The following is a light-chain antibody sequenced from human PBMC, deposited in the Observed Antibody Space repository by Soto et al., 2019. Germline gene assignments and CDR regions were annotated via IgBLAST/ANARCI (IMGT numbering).Light chain of an antibody. J-gene: IGKJ1*01. V-gene: IGKV3-20*01. CDR1: QSVSSSY. Sequence: VLTQSPATLSLSPGERANLSCRASQSVSSSYLAWYQHKPGQAPRLLIYGASSRATGIPDRFSGSGSGTDFTLTISRLEPEDFAVYYCQQYGSSPRTFGQGTKVDI. CDR3: QQYGSSPRT. CDR2: GAS.